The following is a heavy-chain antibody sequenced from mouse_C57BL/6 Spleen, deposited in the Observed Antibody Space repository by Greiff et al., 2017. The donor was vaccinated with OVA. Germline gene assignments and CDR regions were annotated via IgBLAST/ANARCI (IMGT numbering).Heavy chain of an antibody. V-gene: IGHV5-12*01. CDR1: GFTFSDYY. CDR2: ISNGGGST. J-gene: IGHJ4*01. CDR3: ARRSSLYYYAMDY. Sequence: EVQRVESGGGLVQPGGSLKLSCAASGFTFSDYYMYWVRQTPEKRLEWVAYISNGGGSTYYPDTVKGRFTISRDNAKNTLYLQMSRLKSEDTAMYYCARRSSLYYYAMDYWGQGTSVTVSS. D-gene: IGHD1-1*01.